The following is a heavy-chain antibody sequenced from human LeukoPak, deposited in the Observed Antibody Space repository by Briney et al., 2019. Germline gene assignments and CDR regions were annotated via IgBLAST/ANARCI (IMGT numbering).Heavy chain of an antibody. CDR2: IYYSGST. Sequence: SETLSLTCTVSGGSISSSSYYWGWIRQPPGKGLEWIGSIYYSGSTYYNPSLKSRVTISVDTSKNQFSLKLSSVTAADTAVYYCARGRSGWDSSYFDYWGQGTLVTVSS. CDR3: ARGRSGWDSSYFDY. V-gene: IGHV4-39*07. D-gene: IGHD6-19*01. CDR1: GGSISSSSYY. J-gene: IGHJ4*02.